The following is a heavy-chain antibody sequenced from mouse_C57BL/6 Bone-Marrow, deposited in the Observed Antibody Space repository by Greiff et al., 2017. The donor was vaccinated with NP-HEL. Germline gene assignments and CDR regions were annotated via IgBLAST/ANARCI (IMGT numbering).Heavy chain of an antibody. Sequence: EVKLVESGGGLVQPGGSMKLSCAASGFTFSDAWMDWVRQSPEKGLEWVAEIRNKANNPATYYAESVKGRFTISRDDSKSSVYLQMSSLRAEDTGIYYCARGGSSPHYFEDWGQGTTLTVSS. J-gene: IGHJ2*01. CDR2: IRNKANNPAT. D-gene: IGHD1-1*01. CDR3: ARGGSSPHYFED. V-gene: IGHV6-6*01. CDR1: GFTFSDAW.